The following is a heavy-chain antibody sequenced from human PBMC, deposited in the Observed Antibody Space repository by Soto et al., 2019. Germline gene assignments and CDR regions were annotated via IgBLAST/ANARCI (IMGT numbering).Heavy chain of an antibody. CDR2: TNAYNGNT. J-gene: IGHJ5*02. CDR1: GYTFTSYG. CDR3: ARQIAVDEHNWFDP. V-gene: IGHV1-18*01. D-gene: IGHD6-19*01. Sequence: ASVKVSCKASGYTFTSYGISWVRQAPGQGLEWMGWTNAYNGNTNYAQKLQGRVTMTTDTSTSTAYMELRSLRSDDTAVYYCARQIAVDEHNWFDPWGQGTLVTVSS.